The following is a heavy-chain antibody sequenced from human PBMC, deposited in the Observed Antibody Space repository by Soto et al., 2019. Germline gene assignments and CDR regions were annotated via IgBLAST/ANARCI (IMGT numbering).Heavy chain of an antibody. V-gene: IGHV4-39*01. Sequence: SETLSLTCTVSGGSISSSSYYWGWIRQPPGKGLEWIGSIYYSGSTYYNPSLKSRVTISVDTSKNQFSLKLSSVTAADTAVYYCARRPRNYYYGTDVWGQGTTVTVSS. CDR1: GGSISSSSYY. CDR3: ARRPRNYYYGTDV. J-gene: IGHJ6*02. D-gene: IGHD6-6*01. CDR2: IYYSGST.